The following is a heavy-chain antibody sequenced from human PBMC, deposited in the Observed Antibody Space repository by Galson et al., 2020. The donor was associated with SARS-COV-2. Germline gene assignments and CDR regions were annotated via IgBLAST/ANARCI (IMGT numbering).Heavy chain of an antibody. J-gene: IGHJ6*03. CDR2: MKPKSGNT. Sequence: ASVKVSCEASGYTLANYDVNWVRQAPGQGLEWMGWMKPKSGNTGYAQRFQGRVTITRDTSKNTAFLELSSLRSEDTAVYYCARASKHYNFLTGYLNYYYYYMDVWGTGTTVTISS. D-gene: IGHD3-9*01. V-gene: IGHV1-8*03. CDR3: ARASKHYNFLTGYLNYYYYYMDV. CDR1: GYTLANYD.